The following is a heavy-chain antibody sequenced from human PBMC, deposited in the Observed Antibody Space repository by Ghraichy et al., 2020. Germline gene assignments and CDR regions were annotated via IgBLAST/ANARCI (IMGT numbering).Heavy chain of an antibody. CDR3: ATDHILQSFARFDP. D-gene: IGHD3-9*01. V-gene: IGHV4-39*02. CDR1: GGSISSSNYY. CDR2: IYYSGTT. Sequence: SETLSLTCAVSGGSISSSNYYWGWIRQPPGKGWECIGSIYYSGTTYYNPSLKSRVTISVDTSKNKLPLKLSSESAADTAVYYCATDHILQSFARFDPLGQGTLVPVSS. J-gene: IGHJ5*02.